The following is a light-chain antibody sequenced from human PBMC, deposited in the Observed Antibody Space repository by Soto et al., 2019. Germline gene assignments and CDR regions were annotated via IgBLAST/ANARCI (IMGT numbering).Light chain of an antibody. CDR2: EVT. V-gene: IGLV2-14*01. Sequence: QSVLTQPASASGSPGQSITISCTGTSNDVGGYNYVSWYQHHPGKAPKLMIYEVTTRPSGVSNRFSGSRSGNTASLGISGLQAEDEADYYCSSYTSSSTVVFGGGTKLTVL. J-gene: IGLJ2*01. CDR3: SSYTSSSTVV. CDR1: SNDVGGYNY.